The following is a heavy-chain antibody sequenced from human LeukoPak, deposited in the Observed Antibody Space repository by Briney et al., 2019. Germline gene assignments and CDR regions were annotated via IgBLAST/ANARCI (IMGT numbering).Heavy chain of an antibody. CDR3: ARRGIAATHYYFDY. CDR1: GFTFDDYG. V-gene: IGHV3-21*01. Sequence: KAGGSLRLSCAASGFTFDDYGMSWVRQAPGEGLEWVSSISTSSSYIYYADSVKGRFTISRDNAKNSLYLQMNSLRAENTAVYYCARRGIAATHYYFDYWGQGTLVTVSS. CDR2: ISTSSSYI. J-gene: IGHJ4*02. D-gene: IGHD2-15*01.